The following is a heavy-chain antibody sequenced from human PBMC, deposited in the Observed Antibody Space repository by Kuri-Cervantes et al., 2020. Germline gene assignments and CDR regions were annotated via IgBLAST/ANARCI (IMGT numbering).Heavy chain of an antibody. CDR3: ARSYLSRLTSHLHCSGGSCYSFDALDI. D-gene: IGHD2-15*01. V-gene: IGHV3-73*01. J-gene: IGHJ3*02. CDR2: IRSKANSYAT. Sequence: GGSLRLSCAASGFTFSGSAMHWVRQASGKGLEWVGRIRSKANSYATAYAASVKGRFTISRDDSKNTAYLQMNSLRAEDTAVYYCARSYLSRLTSHLHCSGGSCYSFDALDIWGQGTMVTVSS. CDR1: GFTFSGSA.